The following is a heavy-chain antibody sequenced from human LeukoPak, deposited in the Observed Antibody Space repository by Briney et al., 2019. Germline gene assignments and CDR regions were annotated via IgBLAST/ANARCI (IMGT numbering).Heavy chain of an antibody. Sequence: PGGSLRLSCGASGFTFSTYAMTWVRQAPGKGLEWASAISATGGSPYYADSVKGRFTISRDNSKNTLYLQMNSLRAEDTAVYYCAKGKVSAFLNWFDPWGQGTLVTVSS. V-gene: IGHV3-23*01. CDR3: AKGKVSAFLNWFDP. J-gene: IGHJ5*02. CDR2: ISATGGSP. D-gene: IGHD3-3*01. CDR1: GFTFSTYA.